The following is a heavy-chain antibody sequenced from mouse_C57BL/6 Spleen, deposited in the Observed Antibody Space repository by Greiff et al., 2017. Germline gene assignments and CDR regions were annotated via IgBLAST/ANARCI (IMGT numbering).Heavy chain of an antibody. J-gene: IGHJ2*01. D-gene: IGHD1-1*01. CDR3: ARGGYGSQFDY. V-gene: IGHV1-80*01. CDR1: GYAFSSYW. CDR2: IYPGDGDT. Sequence: QVQLQQSGAELVKPGASVKISCKASGYAFSSYWMNWVKQRPGKGLEWIGQIYPGDGDTNYNGKFKGKATLTADKSSSTAYMQLSSLTSEDSAVYFCARGGYGSQFDYWGQGTTLTVSS.